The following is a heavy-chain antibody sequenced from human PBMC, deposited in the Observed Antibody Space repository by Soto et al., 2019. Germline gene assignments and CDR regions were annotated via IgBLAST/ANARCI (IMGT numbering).Heavy chain of an antibody. CDR3: AKRAEYCNVPGCYGVDY. Sequence: QVQLVESGGGVVQPGRSLRLSCAASGFTLSNYGMHWVRQAPGKGLEWVASLSYDGTNKNYAESVKGRFTISRDDSTNTLSRQMNSLRVEDTAVYYCAKRAEYCNVPGCYGVDYWGQGTLVTVFS. CDR1: GFTLSNYG. D-gene: IGHD2-15*01. CDR2: LSYDGTNK. V-gene: IGHV3-30*18. J-gene: IGHJ4*02.